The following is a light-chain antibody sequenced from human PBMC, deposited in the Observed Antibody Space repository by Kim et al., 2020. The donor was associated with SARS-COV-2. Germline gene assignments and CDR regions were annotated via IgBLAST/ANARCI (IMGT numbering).Light chain of an antibody. V-gene: IGKV1-33*01. J-gene: IGKJ2*03. CDR2: DAS. CDR1: QDINNY. Sequence: DIQMTQSPSSLSASVGDRVTITCQASQDINNYLNWYQQKAGKAPKLLIFDASNLDIGVPSRFSGSGSGTDFTFTISSLQPEDIATYCQQQYDLRLSFGQGTKLEI. CDR3: QQYDLRLS.